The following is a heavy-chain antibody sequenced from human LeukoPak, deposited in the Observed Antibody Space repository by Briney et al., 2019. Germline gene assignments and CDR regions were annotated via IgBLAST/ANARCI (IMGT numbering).Heavy chain of an antibody. CDR2: INPNSGGT. D-gene: IGHD6-13*01. J-gene: IGHJ5*02. Sequence: EASVKVSCKASGYTFTGYYMHWVRQAPGQGLEWMGWINPNSGGTNYAQKFQGRVTMTRDTSISTAYMELSRLRSDDTAVYYCARGGKGARYSSRGNWFDPWGQGTLVTVSS. CDR3: ARGGKGARYSSRGNWFDP. CDR1: GYTFTGYY. V-gene: IGHV1-2*02.